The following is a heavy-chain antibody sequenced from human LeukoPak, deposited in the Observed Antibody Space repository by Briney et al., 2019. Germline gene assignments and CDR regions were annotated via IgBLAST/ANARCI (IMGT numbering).Heavy chain of an antibody. Sequence: SVTLSLTCAVYGGSFSGYYWSWIRQPPGKGLEWIGEINHSGSTNYNPSLKSRVTISVDTSKNQFSLKLSSVTAADTAVYYCARGNSGSYAYWFDPWGQGTLVTVSS. CDR2: INHSGST. J-gene: IGHJ5*02. V-gene: IGHV4-34*01. CDR1: GGSFSGYY. CDR3: ARGNSGSYAYWFDP. D-gene: IGHD3-10*01.